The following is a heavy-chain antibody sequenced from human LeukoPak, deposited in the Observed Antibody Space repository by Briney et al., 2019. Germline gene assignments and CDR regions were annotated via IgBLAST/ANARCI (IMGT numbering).Heavy chain of an antibody. CDR3: ARDIKDKGPSTLFIAARSGDAFDI. CDR1: GFTFSSYS. V-gene: IGHV3-21*01. CDR2: ISSSSSYI. D-gene: IGHD6-6*01. J-gene: IGHJ3*02. Sequence: GGSLRLSCAASGFTFSSYSMNWVRQAPGKGLEWVSSISSSSSYIYYADSVKGRFTISRDNAKNSLYLQMNSLRAEDTAVYYCARDIKDKGPSTLFIAARSGDAFDIWGQGTMVTVSS.